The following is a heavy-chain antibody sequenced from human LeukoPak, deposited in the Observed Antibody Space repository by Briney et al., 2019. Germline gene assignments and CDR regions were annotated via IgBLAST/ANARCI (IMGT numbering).Heavy chain of an antibody. CDR3: ARGRIVVVTAIHNWFDP. Sequence: ASVKVSCKASGYTFTSYGISWVRQAPGQGLEWMGWISAYNGNTNYAQKFQGRVTITRDTSASTAYMELSSLRSEDTAVYYCARGRIVVVTAIHNWFDPWGQGTLVTVSS. CDR1: GYTFTSYG. D-gene: IGHD2-21*02. V-gene: IGHV1-18*01. J-gene: IGHJ5*02. CDR2: ISAYNGNT.